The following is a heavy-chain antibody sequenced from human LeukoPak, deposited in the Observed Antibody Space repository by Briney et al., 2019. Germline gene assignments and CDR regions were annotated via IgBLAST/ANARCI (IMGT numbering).Heavy chain of an antibody. V-gene: IGHV4-31*03. D-gene: IGHD3-10*01. CDR1: GGSISSGGYY. J-gene: IGHJ4*02. Sequence: SETLSLTCTVSGGSISSGGYYWSWIRQHPGKGLEWIGYIYYSGSTYYNPSLKSRVTISVDTSKNQFSLKLSPVTAADTAVYYCARARGVRGVIEYYFDYWGQGTLVTVSS. CDR3: ARARGVRGVIEYYFDY. CDR2: IYYSGST.